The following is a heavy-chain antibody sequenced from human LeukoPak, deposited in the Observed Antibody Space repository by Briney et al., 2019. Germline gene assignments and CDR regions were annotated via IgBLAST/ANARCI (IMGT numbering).Heavy chain of an antibody. CDR1: GFIFGDFY. CDR2: ITSSGDSI. V-gene: IGHV3-11*01. CDR3: ARDPEYSDK. Sequence: GGSLRLSCVGSGFIFGDFYMNWIRQAPGKGLEWISFITSSGDSIYYADSVKGRFTVLRDNAKNSLYLQMNSLRAEDTAVYFCARDPEYSDKWGQGTLVSVSS. J-gene: IGHJ4*02. D-gene: IGHD1-1*01.